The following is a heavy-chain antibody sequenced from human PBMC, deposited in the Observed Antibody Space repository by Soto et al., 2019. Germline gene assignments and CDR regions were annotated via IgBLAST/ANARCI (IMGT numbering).Heavy chain of an antibody. D-gene: IGHD1-7*01. Sequence: SQTLSLPCAISGDSVSSNSAAWNWIRQSPSRGLEWLGRTYYRSKWYNDYAVSVKSRITINPDTSKNQFSLQLNSVTPEDTAVYYCARDSFGLELGDYYYYYGMDVWGQGTTVTVSS. CDR2: TYYRSKWYN. V-gene: IGHV6-1*01. CDR1: GDSVSSNSAA. CDR3: ARDSFGLELGDYYYYYGMDV. J-gene: IGHJ6*02.